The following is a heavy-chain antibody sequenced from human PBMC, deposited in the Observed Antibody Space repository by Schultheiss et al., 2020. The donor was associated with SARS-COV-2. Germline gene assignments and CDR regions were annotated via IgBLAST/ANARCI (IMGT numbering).Heavy chain of an antibody. V-gene: IGHV4-59*01. CDR1: GGSITSYY. CDR2: VYYSGST. Sequence: SETLSLTCTVSGGSITSYYWSWIRQPPGKGLEWIGYVYYSGSTNYNPSLKSRVTISVDTSKNQFSLKLSSVTAADTAVYYCARDLGYWGQGTLVTVSS. CDR3: ARDLGY. J-gene: IGHJ4*02.